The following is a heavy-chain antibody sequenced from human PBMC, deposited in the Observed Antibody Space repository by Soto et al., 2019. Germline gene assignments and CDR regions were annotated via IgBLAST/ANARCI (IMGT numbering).Heavy chain of an antibody. J-gene: IGHJ4*02. CDR2: INTDGSDT. CDR3: ARDTTFVTWAFDN. V-gene: IGHV3-74*01. D-gene: IGHD3-3*01. CDR1: GFVFDSDW. Sequence: PGGSLRLSCATSGFVFDSDWMHWVRQAPGQGLVWVSRINTDGSDTSYADSVRGRFTISRDNAKNTLYLQMNSLRAEDTAVYYWARDTTFVTWAFDNWGKGTLVTVAS.